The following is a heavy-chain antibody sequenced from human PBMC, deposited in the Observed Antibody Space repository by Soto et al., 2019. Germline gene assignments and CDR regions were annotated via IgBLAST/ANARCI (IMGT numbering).Heavy chain of an antibody. Sequence: SETLSLTCTVSGGSISSYYWSWIRQPPGKGLEWSGYIHYRGSATYNPSLKSRVTISVDTSKNQVSLRLSSLTAADTAIYYCARIGYCSGFRCLPLDYWGQGTLVTVSS. CDR2: IHYRGSA. D-gene: IGHD2-15*01. V-gene: IGHV4-59*01. J-gene: IGHJ4*02. CDR3: ARIGYCSGFRCLPLDY. CDR1: GGSISSYY.